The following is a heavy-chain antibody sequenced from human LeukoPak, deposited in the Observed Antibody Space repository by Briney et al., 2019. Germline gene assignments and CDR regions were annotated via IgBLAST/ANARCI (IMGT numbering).Heavy chain of an antibody. D-gene: IGHD6-13*01. CDR2: IYYSGST. J-gene: IGHJ6*03. V-gene: IGHV4-30-4*03. CDR1: GGSISSGDYY. Sequence: SQTLSLTCTVSGGSISSGDYYWSWIRQPPGKGLEWIGYIYYSGSTNYNPSLKSRVTISVDTSKNQFSLKLSSVTAADTAVYFAAAGRAGYYYYYMDVWGKGTTVTVSS. CDR3: AAGRAGYYYYYMDV.